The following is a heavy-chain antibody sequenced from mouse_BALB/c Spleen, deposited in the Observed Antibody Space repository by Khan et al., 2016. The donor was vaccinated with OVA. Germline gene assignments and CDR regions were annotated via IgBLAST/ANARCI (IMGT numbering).Heavy chain of an antibody. CDR1: GFAFSSYS. CDR3: ARDRNYYGSSFYFDY. Sequence: EVELVESGGGLVKPGGSLKLSCAASGFAFSSYSMSWVRQTPEKRLEWVATITSGGSYTYYPDSVKGRFTISSDNAKNTLDLQMSSLKSEDTAMYYGARDRNYYGSSFYFDYWGQGTTLTVSS. J-gene: IGHJ2*01. V-gene: IGHV5-6-4*01. D-gene: IGHD1-1*01. CDR2: ITSGGSYT.